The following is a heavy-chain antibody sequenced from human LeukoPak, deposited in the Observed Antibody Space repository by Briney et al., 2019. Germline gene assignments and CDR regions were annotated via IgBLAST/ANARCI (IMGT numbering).Heavy chain of an antibody. Sequence: GGSLRLSCAASGFTFSSYAMSWVRQAPGKGLGWVSAISGSGGSTYYADSVKGRFTISRDNSKNTLYLQLNSLRVEDTALYYCAKDPSYEMIDYWGQGTLVTVSS. V-gene: IGHV3-23*01. CDR3: AKDPSYEMIDY. CDR2: ISGSGGST. J-gene: IGHJ4*02. D-gene: IGHD3-3*01. CDR1: GFTFSSYA.